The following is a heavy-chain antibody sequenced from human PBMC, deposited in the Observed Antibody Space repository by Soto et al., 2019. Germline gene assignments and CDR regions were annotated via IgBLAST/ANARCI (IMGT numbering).Heavy chain of an antibody. V-gene: IGHV4-59*01. Sequence: PSETLSLTRTVSGGSISSYYWSWIRQPPGKGLEWIGYIYYSGSTNYNPSLKSRVTISVDTSKNQFSLKLSSVTAADTAVYYCARVTINYYDSSGYSWYFDLWGRGTLVTVSS. CDR2: IYYSGST. CDR1: GGSISSYY. J-gene: IGHJ2*01. D-gene: IGHD3-22*01. CDR3: ARVTINYYDSSGYSWYFDL.